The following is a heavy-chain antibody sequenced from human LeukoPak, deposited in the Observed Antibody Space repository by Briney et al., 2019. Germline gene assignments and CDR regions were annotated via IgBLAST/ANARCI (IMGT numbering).Heavy chain of an antibody. D-gene: IGHD6-13*01. J-gene: IGHJ4*02. CDR3: AKDAIASDLCYFDD. V-gene: IGHV3-30*18. CDR1: GFTPSSYG. CDR2: ISYDGSNK. Sequence: GRSLRLSCAASGFTPSSYGMQWVRQAPGKGLEWVAVISYDGSNKYYADSVKGRFTIARDNSKNKMYLQMNSVGAEDTDVYVCAKDAIASDLCYFDDWGQGTLVTVSS.